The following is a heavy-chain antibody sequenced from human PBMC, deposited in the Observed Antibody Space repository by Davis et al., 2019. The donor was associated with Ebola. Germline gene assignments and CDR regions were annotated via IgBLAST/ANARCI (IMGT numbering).Heavy chain of an antibody. D-gene: IGHD4-17*01. J-gene: IGHJ6*02. Sequence: PGGSLRLSCAASGFTFSSYAMTWVRQAPGKGLEWVSSISSSSSYIYYADSVKGRFTISRDNAKNSLYLQMNSLRAEDTAVYYCARGDYHYYYYYGMDVWGQGTTVTVSS. CDR3: ARGDYHYYYYYGMDV. CDR2: ISSSSSYI. V-gene: IGHV3-21*01. CDR1: GFTFSSYA.